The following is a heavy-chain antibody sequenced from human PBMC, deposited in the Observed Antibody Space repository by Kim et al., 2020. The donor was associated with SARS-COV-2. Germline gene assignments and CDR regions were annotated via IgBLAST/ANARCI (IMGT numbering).Heavy chain of an antibody. Sequence: GTNYANSVKGRFTISRDDSKNTLYLQMNSLRAEDTAIYYCVKELYFVDYWGQGTLVTVVS. CDR2: GT. CDR3: VKELYFVDY. V-gene: IGHV3-23*01. J-gene: IGHJ4*02. D-gene: IGHD3-10*01.